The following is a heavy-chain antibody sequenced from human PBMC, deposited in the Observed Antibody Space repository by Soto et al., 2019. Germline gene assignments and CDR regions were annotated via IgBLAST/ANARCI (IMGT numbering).Heavy chain of an antibody. V-gene: IGHV1-2*06. J-gene: IGHJ4*02. Sequence: ASVKVSGKASGYRFTTFYIHWVRQAPGQGLEWMGRMNVDTGGTTYAQKFQGRVTMTRDTSISTAYMEVPNVKSDDTAIYYCARDGNFVLRGYSFGFDFWGQGTRVTVSS. CDR2: MNVDTGGT. CDR3: ARDGNFVLRGYSFGFDF. D-gene: IGHD5-18*01. CDR1: GYRFTTFY.